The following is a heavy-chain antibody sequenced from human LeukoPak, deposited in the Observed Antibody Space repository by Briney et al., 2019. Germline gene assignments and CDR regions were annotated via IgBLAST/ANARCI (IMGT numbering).Heavy chain of an antibody. D-gene: IGHD4-11*01. V-gene: IGHV3-48*03. Sequence: QPGGSLRLSCAAYGFTFRSYEMNWVRQAPGRGLEWVSYISGGGDTTHYADSVKGRFTIFRVNSKNTLYLQMNSLRAEDTAIYYCAKDMSDYTNFPDVWGQGTTVTVSS. CDR2: ISGGGDTT. CDR3: AKDMSDYTNFPDV. CDR1: GFTFRSYE. J-gene: IGHJ6*02.